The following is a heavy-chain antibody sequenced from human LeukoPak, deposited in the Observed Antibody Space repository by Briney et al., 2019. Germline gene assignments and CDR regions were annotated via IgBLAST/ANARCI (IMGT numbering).Heavy chain of an antibody. CDR1: GGSISSYY. CDR2: IYTSGST. V-gene: IGHV4-4*07. CDR3: ARAEDYYDSSGYVLWYFDL. D-gene: IGHD3-22*01. Sequence: SETLSLTCTVSGGSISSYYWSWIRQPAGKGLEWIGRIYTSGSTNYNPSLKSRVTISVDTSKNQFSLKLSSVTAADTAVYYCARAEDYYDSSGYVLWYFDLWGRGTLVTVSS. J-gene: IGHJ2*01.